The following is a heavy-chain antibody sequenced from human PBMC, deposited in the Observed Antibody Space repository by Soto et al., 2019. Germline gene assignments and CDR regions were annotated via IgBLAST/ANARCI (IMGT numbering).Heavy chain of an antibody. D-gene: IGHD5-12*01. Sequence: GGSLILSCAASEFTFSNYAMHWVRRPPGKGLQWLAVISYDGTNRYYAESVEGRFTISRDNAKKSLYLQMNSLRAEDTAVYYCARDREYSPYGLDVWGQGTTVTISS. CDR3: ARDREYSPYGLDV. V-gene: IGHV3-30*03. CDR2: ISYDGTNR. J-gene: IGHJ6*02. CDR1: EFTFSNYA.